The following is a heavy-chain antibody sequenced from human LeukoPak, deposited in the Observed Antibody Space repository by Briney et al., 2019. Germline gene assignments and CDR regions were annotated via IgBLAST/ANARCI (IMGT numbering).Heavy chain of an antibody. CDR1: GGSINNYC. Sequence: PWETLSLTWSVAGGSINNYCWRWVRQPPGKGTEWLAYIYSTGNTNYNPSLQSRVTISVDTSKNQFSLKLRSVTAADTAVYYCARDQRQCLRGPFDPRGPGTLVTVSS. D-gene: IGHD6-19*01. CDR3: ARDQRQCLRGPFDP. V-gene: IGHV4-59*01. J-gene: IGHJ5*02. CDR2: IYSTGNT.